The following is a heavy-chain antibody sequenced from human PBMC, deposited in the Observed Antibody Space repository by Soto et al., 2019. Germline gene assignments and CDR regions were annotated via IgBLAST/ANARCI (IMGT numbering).Heavy chain of an antibody. CDR2: IWHDGSNK. Sequence: GESLRLSCAASGFTFSSYGMHWVRQAPGKGLEWVAVIWHDGSNKYYADSVKGRFTISRDNSKNTLYLQMNSLTAEDTAVYYCARGIAVAGTGYYYYYGMDVWGQGTTVTVSS. CDR3: ARGIAVAGTGYYYYYGMDV. J-gene: IGHJ6*02. D-gene: IGHD6-19*01. V-gene: IGHV3-33*01. CDR1: GFTFSSYG.